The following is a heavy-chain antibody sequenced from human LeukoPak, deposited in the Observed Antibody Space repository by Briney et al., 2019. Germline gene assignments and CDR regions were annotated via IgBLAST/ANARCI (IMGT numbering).Heavy chain of an antibody. CDR2: IYPADSDT. CDR3: ARAFGDYLSYFDY. J-gene: IGHJ4*02. CDR1: GXSFTSSW. D-gene: IGHD4-17*01. V-gene: IGHV5-51*01. Sequence: GESLKISCKGSGXSFTSSWIGWVRQMPGKGLEWMGIIYPADSDTRYSPSFQGQVTISADKSISTAYLQWSSLKASDTAMYYCARAFGDYLSYFDYWGQGTLVTVSS.